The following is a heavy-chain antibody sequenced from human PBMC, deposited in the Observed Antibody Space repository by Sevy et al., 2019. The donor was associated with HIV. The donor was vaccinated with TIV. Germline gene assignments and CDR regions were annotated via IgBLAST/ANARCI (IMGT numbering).Heavy chain of an antibody. V-gene: IGHV3-7*01. CDR2: IKHDGSVT. CDR3: ARGGPLVDGTLIPWGMDV. J-gene: IGHJ6*02. CDR1: GFTFSNYW. Sequence: GGSLRLSCAASGFTFSNYWMNWVRHAPGKVLEWVANIKHDGSVTYYADSVKGRFTLSRDDIKNSLCLQMNSLRAEDTAVYYCARGGPLVDGTLIPWGMDVWGQGTTVTVSS. D-gene: IGHD1-7*01.